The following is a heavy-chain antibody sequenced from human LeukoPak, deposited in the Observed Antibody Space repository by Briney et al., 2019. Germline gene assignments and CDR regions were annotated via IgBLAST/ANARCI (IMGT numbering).Heavy chain of an antibody. CDR2: ISGSGGST. CDR1: GFTFSSYS. V-gene: IGHV3-23*01. D-gene: IGHD3-22*01. CDR3: AKDFMGDSSGAFDI. Sequence: PGGSLRLSCAASGFTFSSYSMNWVRQAPGKGLEWVSAISGSGGSTYYADSVKGRFTISRDNSKNTLYLQMNSLRAEDTAVYYCAKDFMGDSSGAFDIWGQGTMVTVSS. J-gene: IGHJ3*02.